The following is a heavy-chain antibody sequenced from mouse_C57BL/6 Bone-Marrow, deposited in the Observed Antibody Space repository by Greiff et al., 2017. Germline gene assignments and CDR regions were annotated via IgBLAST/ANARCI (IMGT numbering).Heavy chain of an antibody. Sequence: QVQLQQSGAELVRPGASVTLSCKASGYTFTDYEMHWVKQTPVHGLEWIGAIDPETGGTAYNQKFKGKAILTADKSSSTAYMELRSLTSEDSAVYYCTREVTTVVAKGYVDVWGTGTTLTVSS. CDR2: IDPETGGT. V-gene: IGHV1-15*01. CDR3: TREVTTVVAKGYVDV. J-gene: IGHJ1*03. D-gene: IGHD1-1*01. CDR1: GYTFTDYE.